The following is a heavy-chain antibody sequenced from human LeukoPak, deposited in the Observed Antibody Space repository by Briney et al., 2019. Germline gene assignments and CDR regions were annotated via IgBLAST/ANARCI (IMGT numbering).Heavy chain of an antibody. CDR3: ATHLINDYYDSSLGDY. D-gene: IGHD3-22*01. V-gene: IGHV1-24*01. Sequence: ASVKVSCKVSGYTLTELSMHWVQQAPGKGLEWMGGFDPEDGETIYAQKFQGRVTMTEDTSTDTAYMELSSLRSEDTAVYYCATHLINDYYDSSLGDYWGQGTLVTVSS. J-gene: IGHJ4*02. CDR1: GYTLTELS. CDR2: FDPEDGET.